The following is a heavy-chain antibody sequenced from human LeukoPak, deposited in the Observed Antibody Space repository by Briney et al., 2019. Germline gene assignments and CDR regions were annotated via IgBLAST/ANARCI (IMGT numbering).Heavy chain of an antibody. CDR3: ARDTVVPAAMTYCYYGMDV. D-gene: IGHD2-2*01. V-gene: IGHV4-59*01. CDR2: IYYSGST. J-gene: IGHJ6*04. Sequence: PSETLSLTCTVSGGSISSYYWSWIRQPPGKGLEWIGYIYYSGSTNYNPSLKSRVTISVDTSKNQFSLKLSSVTAADTAVYYCARDTVVPAAMTYCYYGMDVWGKGTTVTVSS. CDR1: GGSISSYY.